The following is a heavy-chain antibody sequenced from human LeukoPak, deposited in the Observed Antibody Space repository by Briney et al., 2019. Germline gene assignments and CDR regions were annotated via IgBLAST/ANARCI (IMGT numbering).Heavy chain of an antibody. CDR1: GFTFSSYA. Sequence: GALRLSCAASGFTFSSYAMSWVRQAPGKGLEWVSAISGSGGSTYYADSVKGRFTISRDNSKNTLYLQMNSLRAEDTAVYYCARSTSVTPTEFDYWGQGTLVTVSS. CDR3: ARSTSVTPTEFDY. CDR2: ISGSGGST. D-gene: IGHD4-17*01. J-gene: IGHJ4*02. V-gene: IGHV3-23*01.